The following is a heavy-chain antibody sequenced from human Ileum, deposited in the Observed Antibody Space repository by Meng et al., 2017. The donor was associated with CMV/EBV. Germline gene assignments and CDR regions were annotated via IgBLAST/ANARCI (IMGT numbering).Heavy chain of an antibody. CDR2: IRYDGSSK. J-gene: IGHJ4*02. V-gene: IGHV3-30*02. CDR3: ARGQTGLYFDS. D-gene: IGHD3-9*01. Sequence: GESLKISCAASGFTFSSYGMNWVRQAPGKGLEWVAFIRYDGSSKYYADSVKGRFTISRDNSKNTLFVQINSLRVEDTAVYYCARGQTGLYFDSWGQGTLVTVSS. CDR1: GFTFSSYG.